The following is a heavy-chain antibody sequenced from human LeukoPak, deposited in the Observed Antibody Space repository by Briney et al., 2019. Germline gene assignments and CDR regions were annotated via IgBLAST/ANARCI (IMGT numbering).Heavy chain of an antibody. CDR2: ISTDGSTT. CDR3: ARGALDRYGFDF. V-gene: IGHV3-74*01. Sequence: GGSLRLSCAASGFTFTSYWMHWVRQAPGKGLVWVSRISTDGSTTNYADSVKGRFTISRDNAKNTLYLQMNSLRDEDTAVYYCARGALDRYGFDFGGQGTLITVSS. D-gene: IGHD5-18*01. J-gene: IGHJ4*02. CDR1: GFTFTSYW.